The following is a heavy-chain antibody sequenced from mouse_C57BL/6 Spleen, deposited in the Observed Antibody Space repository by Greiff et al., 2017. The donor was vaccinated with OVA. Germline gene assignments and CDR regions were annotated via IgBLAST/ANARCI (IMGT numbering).Heavy chain of an antibody. CDR3: AIYDYGSGGYFDY. D-gene: IGHD1-1*01. Sequence: VQLQQSGAELVRPGSSVKMSCKTSGYTFTSYGINWVKQRPGQGLEWIGYIYIGNGYTEYNEQFKGKATLTSDPSSSTAYMQLSSLTSEDSAIYFCAIYDYGSGGYFDYWGQGTTLTVSS. V-gene: IGHV1-58*01. CDR2: IYIGNGYT. J-gene: IGHJ2*01. CDR1: GYTFTSYG.